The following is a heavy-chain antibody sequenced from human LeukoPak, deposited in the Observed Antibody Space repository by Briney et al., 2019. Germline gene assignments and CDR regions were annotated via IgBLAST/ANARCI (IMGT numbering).Heavy chain of an antibody. CDR3: ASGYCGGACQLGGVDM. CDR2: IYTSGAT. Sequence: SETLSLTCTVSDGSISSYYWSWIRQPAGKGLEWIGRIYTSGATNYNPSLKSRVTISLDTSGNQFSLKLSSVTAADTAVYYCASGYCGGACQLGGVDMWGQGTMVTVSS. CDR1: DGSISSYY. V-gene: IGHV4-4*07. D-gene: IGHD2-21*02. J-gene: IGHJ3*02.